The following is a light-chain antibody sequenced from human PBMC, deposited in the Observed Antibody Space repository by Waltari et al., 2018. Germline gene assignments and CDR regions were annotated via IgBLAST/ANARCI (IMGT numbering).Light chain of an antibody. V-gene: IGLV2-8*01. CDR1: RSDIGRYKF. CDR3: SSYAGSNTLV. J-gene: IGLJ2*01. CDR2: EVF. Sequence: QPALTQPPSASGPLRPSVTISCSGSRSDIGRYKFVSWYQQYPGRAPTLILYEVFKRPPGVPDRFSGSKSGNTASLTVSGLQPEDEADYFCSSYAGSNTLVFGGGTRLTVL.